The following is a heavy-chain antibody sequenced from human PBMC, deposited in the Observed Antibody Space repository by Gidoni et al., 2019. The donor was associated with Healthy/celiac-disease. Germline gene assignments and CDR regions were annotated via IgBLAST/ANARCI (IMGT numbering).Heavy chain of an antibody. J-gene: IGHJ6*04. CDR1: GVTFSSYG. Sequence: QVQLVESGVDVVPPGRSLSLSCAASGVTFSSYGMHWVRQAPGKVLEWVAVIWYDGSDKDYVDSVQGRFTISRDNSKNTLYLQMNSLRAEDTAVYYCARDRLYYSYYMDVWGKGTTVTVSS. V-gene: IGHV3-33*01. D-gene: IGHD3-16*01. CDR2: IWYDGSDK. CDR3: ARDRLYYSYYMDV.